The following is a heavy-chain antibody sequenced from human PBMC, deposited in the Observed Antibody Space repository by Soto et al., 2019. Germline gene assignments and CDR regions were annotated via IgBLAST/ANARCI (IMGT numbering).Heavy chain of an antibody. V-gene: IGHV4-30-2*01. CDR2: IYHSGST. Sequence: QLQLQESGSGLVKPSQTLSLTCAVSGGSISSGGYSWSWIRQPPGKGLEWSGYIYHSGSTYYNPSLKSRVTISVDRSKNQFSLKLSSVTAADTAVYYCARVYPNYYDSSGYYDAFDIWGQGTMVTVSS. D-gene: IGHD3-22*01. CDR3: ARVYPNYYDSSGYYDAFDI. J-gene: IGHJ3*02. CDR1: GGSISSGGYS.